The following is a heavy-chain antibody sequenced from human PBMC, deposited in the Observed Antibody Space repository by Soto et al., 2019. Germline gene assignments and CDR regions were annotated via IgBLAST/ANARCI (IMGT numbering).Heavy chain of an antibody. CDR2: IYYSGST. Sequence: SETLSLTCTVSGGSISSYYWSWIRQPPGTGLEWIGYIYYSGSTNYNPSLKSRVTISVDTSKNQFSLKLSSVTAADTAVYYCARERYYGMDVWGQGTPVTVSS. CDR1: GGSISSYY. CDR3: ARERYYGMDV. V-gene: IGHV4-59*01. J-gene: IGHJ6*02.